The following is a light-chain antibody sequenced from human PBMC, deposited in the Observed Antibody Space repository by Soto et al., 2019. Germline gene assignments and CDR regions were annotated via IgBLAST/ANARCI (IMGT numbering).Light chain of an antibody. CDR2: GAS. CDR3: QQYNNWPPT. V-gene: IGKV3-15*01. Sequence: EIVLTQSPGTLSLSPGERATLSCRASQSVSSSYLAWYQQKPGQAPRLLIYGASTRATGIPARFSGSGSGTEFTLTISSLQPEDFAVYYCQQYNNWPPTFGQGTKVDI. J-gene: IGKJ1*01. CDR1: QSVSSSY.